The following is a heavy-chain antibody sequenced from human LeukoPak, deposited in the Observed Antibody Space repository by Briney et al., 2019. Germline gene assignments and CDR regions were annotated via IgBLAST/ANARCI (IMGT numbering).Heavy chain of an antibody. J-gene: IGHJ4*02. CDR1: GYTFSNYY. V-gene: IGHV1-2*02. D-gene: IGHD3-10*01. Sequence: ASVTVSCTASGYTFSNYYMHWVRQAPGQGLEWMGWINSHIGDTNYAQQFQGRVNITRDTSISTVYMEVSRLKSDDTAMYSCARSQLLDYWGQGTLVTVSP. CDR3: ARSQLLDY. CDR2: INSHIGDT.